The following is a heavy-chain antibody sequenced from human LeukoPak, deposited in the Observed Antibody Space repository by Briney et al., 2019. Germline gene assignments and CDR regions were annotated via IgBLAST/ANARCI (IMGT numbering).Heavy chain of an antibody. CDR3: ARHKPTGSYPLEL. J-gene: IGHJ4*02. CDR2: IYYTGRT. V-gene: IGHV4-59*08. CDR1: GGSISSYY. D-gene: IGHD3-10*01. Sequence: PSETLSLTCTGSGGSISSYYWSWLRQPPGKGLEWIGHIYYTGRTTYNPSLGSRLTISADTSTSQLSLKLSSVTAADTAVYYCARHKPTGSYPLELWGQGTLVTVSS.